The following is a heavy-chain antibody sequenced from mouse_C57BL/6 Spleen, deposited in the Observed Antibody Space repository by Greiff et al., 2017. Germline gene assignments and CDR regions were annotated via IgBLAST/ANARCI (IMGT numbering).Heavy chain of an antibody. CDR1: GYTFTSYW. CDR2: INPSNGGT. V-gene: IGHV1-53*01. D-gene: IGHD1-1*01. Sequence: VQLQQPGTELVKPGASVKLSCKASGYTFTSYWMHWVKQRPGQGLEWIGNINPSNGGTNYNEKFKSKATLTVDKSSSTAYMQLRSLTSEDSAVYYCAIITTVVAPYFDYWGQGTTLTVSS. CDR3: AIITTVVAPYFDY. J-gene: IGHJ2*01.